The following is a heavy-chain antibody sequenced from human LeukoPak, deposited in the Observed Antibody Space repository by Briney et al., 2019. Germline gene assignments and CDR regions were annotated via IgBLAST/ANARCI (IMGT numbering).Heavy chain of an antibody. CDR2: INHSGST. CDR1: GGSFSGYY. D-gene: IGHD2-2*01. CDR3: ARGIIVVVPAAGGNWFDP. Sequence: PSETLSLTCAVYGGSFSGYYWSWIRQPPGKGLEWIGEINHSGSTNYNPSLKSRVTISVDTSKNQFSLKLSSVTAADTAVNYCARGIIVVVPAAGGNWFDPWGQGTLVTVSS. V-gene: IGHV4-34*01. J-gene: IGHJ5*02.